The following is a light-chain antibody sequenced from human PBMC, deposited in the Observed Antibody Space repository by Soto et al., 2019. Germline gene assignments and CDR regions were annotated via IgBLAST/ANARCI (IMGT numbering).Light chain of an antibody. V-gene: IGLV1-44*01. Sequence: QSVLTQPPSASGAPGQRVTISCSGSSSNIGSNTVNWYQQLPGTTPKLLIYNNNQRPSGVPDRFSGSKSGTSASLAISGLQSEDEADYYCAAWDDSLSGCVFGGGTKVTVL. CDR2: NNN. J-gene: IGLJ1*01. CDR1: SSNIGSNT. CDR3: AAWDDSLSGCV.